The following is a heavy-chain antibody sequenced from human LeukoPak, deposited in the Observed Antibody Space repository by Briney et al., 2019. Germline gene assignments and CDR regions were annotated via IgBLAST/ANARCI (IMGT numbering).Heavy chain of an antibody. V-gene: IGHV3-23*01. J-gene: IGHJ4*02. CDR2: ISGDGGST. CDR1: GFTFSTYA. CDR3: AGGAVTHPDY. Sequence: PGGSLRLSCAASGFTFSTYAMSWVRLAPGKGLEWVSSISGDGGSTFYPDSAKGRFTISRDNSKSTLFLQMNSLTAEDTAVYYCAGGAVTHPDYWGQGTLVTVSS. D-gene: IGHD4-17*01.